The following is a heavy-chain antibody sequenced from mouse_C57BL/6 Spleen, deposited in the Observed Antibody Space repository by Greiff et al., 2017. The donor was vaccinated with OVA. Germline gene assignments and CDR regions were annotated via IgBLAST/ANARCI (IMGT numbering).Heavy chain of an antibody. CDR1: GFTFTDYY. V-gene: IGHV7-3*01. CDR2: IRNKANGYTT. Sequence: DVMLVESGGGLVQPGGSLSLSCAASGFTFTDYYMSWVRQPPGKALEWLGFIRNKANGYTTEYSASVKGRFTISRDNSQSILYLHMNALRAEDSATYYCARYSYYGSSHGAMDYWGQGTSVTVSS. J-gene: IGHJ4*01. D-gene: IGHD1-1*01. CDR3: ARYSYYGSSHGAMDY.